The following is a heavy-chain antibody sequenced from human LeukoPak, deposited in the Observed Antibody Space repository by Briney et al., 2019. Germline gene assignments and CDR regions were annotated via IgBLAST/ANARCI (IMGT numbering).Heavy chain of an antibody. Sequence: GGSLRLSCAASGFTVSSNYMTWVRQAPGKGLEWVAVISYDGSNKYYADSVKGRFTISRDNSKNTLYLQMNSLRAEDTAVYYCAKDPGYSFGSYFDYWGQGTLVTVSS. J-gene: IGHJ4*02. D-gene: IGHD5-18*01. CDR1: GFTVSSNY. CDR2: ISYDGSNK. CDR3: AKDPGYSFGSYFDY. V-gene: IGHV3-30*18.